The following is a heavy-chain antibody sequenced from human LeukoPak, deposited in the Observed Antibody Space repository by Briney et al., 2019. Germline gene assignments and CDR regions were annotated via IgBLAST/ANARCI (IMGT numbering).Heavy chain of an antibody. CDR3: ARYCSSTSCFEAPSASYYFDY. J-gene: IGHJ4*02. CDR2: INPSSGGT. Sequence: GASVKVSCKASGYTFTGYYMHWVRQAPGQGLEWMGWINPSSGGTNYAQKFQGRVTMTRDTSISTAYMELSRLRSDDTAVYYCARYCSSTSCFEAPSASYYFDYWGQGTLVTVSS. V-gene: IGHV1-2*02. CDR1: GYTFTGYY. D-gene: IGHD2-2*01.